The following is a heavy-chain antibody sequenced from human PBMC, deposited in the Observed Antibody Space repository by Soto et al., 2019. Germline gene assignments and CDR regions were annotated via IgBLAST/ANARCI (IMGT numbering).Heavy chain of an antibody. Sequence: SVKVSCKAAVGTFSSYAISWVRQAPGQGLEWMGGIIPIFGTANYAQKFQGRVTITADESTSTAYMELSSLRSEDTAVYYCARRVGLYYDFWSGYSGTRNYYYYGMDVWGQGTTVTVSS. J-gene: IGHJ6*02. CDR1: VGTFSSYA. CDR3: ARRVGLYYDFWSGYSGTRNYYYYGMDV. V-gene: IGHV1-69*13. D-gene: IGHD3-3*01. CDR2: IIPIFGTA.